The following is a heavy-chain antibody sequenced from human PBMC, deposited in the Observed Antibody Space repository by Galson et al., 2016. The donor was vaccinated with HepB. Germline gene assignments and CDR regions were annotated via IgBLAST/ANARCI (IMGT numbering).Heavy chain of an antibody. J-gene: IGHJ3*01. CDR2: LKQDGSDK. CDR1: GFTFSNYW. Sequence: SLRLSCAASGFTFSNYWMSWVRQAPGKGLECVANLKQDGSDKYYVDSVMGRFTISRENAKNSLYLQMNSLSAEDTAVYYCATGGSRGISDAFGFWGQGTMVTVSS. CDR3: ATGGSRGISDAFGF. D-gene: IGHD3-16*01. V-gene: IGHV3-7*01.